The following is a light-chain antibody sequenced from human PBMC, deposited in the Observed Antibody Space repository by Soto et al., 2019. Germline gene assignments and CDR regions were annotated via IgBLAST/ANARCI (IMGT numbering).Light chain of an antibody. CDR2: DAS. Sequence: DIQMTQSPSSLSASVGDRVTITCQASQDIGNFLNWYQQKPGKAPKLLIYDASNLETGVPSMFXGSGSGTDFTFTISSLQAEDIATYYCQQYDNRPPFTFGPGTKVDIK. V-gene: IGKV1-33*01. CDR1: QDIGNF. CDR3: QQYDNRPPFT. J-gene: IGKJ3*01.